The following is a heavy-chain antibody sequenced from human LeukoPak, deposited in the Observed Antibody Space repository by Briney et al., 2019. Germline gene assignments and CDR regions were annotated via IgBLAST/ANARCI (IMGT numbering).Heavy chain of an antibody. V-gene: IGHV3-7*01. D-gene: IGHD2-21*01. CDR2: INRDGRVQ. CDR3: ARESYFSFDY. Sequence: GESLRLSCAASGFNFSPYWMSWIRQAPGKGLEWVATINRDGRVQYYVDSVKGRFSISKDNARNSLYLQMYSLRAEDTAVYYCARESYFSFDYWGQGALVTVSS. J-gene: IGHJ4*02. CDR1: GFNFSPYW.